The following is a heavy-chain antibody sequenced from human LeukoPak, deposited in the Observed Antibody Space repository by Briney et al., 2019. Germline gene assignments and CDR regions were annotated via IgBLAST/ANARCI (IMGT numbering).Heavy chain of an antibody. J-gene: IGHJ6*04. Sequence: GRSLRLSCAASGFTFSSYGMHWVRQAPGKGLEWVAVIWYDGSNKYYADSVKGRFTISRDNSKNTLYLQMNSLRAEDTAVYYCARVMVRGVRFNGMDVWGKGTTVTASS. CDR1: GFTFSSYG. V-gene: IGHV3-33*01. CDR3: ARVMVRGVRFNGMDV. CDR2: IWYDGSNK. D-gene: IGHD3-10*01.